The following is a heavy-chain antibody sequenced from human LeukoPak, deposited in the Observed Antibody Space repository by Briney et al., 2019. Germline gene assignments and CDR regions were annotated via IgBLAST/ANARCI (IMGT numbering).Heavy chain of an antibody. CDR2: IYYSGST. CDR3: ARRANSGFDAFDI. J-gene: IGHJ3*02. D-gene: IGHD3-22*01. V-gene: IGHV4-59*01. CDR1: GGSFSGYY. Sequence: SETLSLTCAVYGGSFSGYYWSWIRQPPGKGLEWIGYIYYSGSTNYNPSLKSRVTISVDTSKNQFSLKLSSVTAADTAVYYCARRANSGFDAFDIWGQGTMVTVSS.